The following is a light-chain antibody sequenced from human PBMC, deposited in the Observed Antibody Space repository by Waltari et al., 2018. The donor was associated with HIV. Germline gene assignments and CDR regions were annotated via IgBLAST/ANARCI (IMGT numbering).Light chain of an antibody. CDR2: AAS. J-gene: IGKJ3*01. Sequence: DIQLTQSPSFLSASVGDRVTITCRASQGISSYLAWYQQEPGKAPKLLIYAASTLQSGVPSRFSGSGSETEFTLTISSLQPEDFATYHCQQLSDYPFTFGPGTKVNIK. CDR1: QGISSY. CDR3: QQLSDYPFT. V-gene: IGKV1-9*01.